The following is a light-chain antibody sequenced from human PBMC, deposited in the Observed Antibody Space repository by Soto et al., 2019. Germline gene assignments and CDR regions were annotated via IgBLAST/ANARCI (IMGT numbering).Light chain of an antibody. CDR2: GAS. V-gene: IGKV3-20*01. J-gene: IGKJ4*01. Sequence: EMVLTQSPGTLSLSPGERATLSCRASQSVSSSYLAWYPQKPGQAPRLLIYGASSRATGIPDRFSGSGSGTDFTLPVSRLEREDFAVDYCQQYGSSPLTFGGGTEVQIK. CDR1: QSVSSSY. CDR3: QQYGSSPLT.